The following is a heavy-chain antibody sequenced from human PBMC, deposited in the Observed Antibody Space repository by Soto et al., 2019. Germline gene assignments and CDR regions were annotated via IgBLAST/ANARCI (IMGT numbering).Heavy chain of an antibody. V-gene: IGHV3-11*01. D-gene: IGHD3-16*02. J-gene: IGHJ4*02. CDR1: GFTFSDYY. Sequence: PGRSLRLSCAASGFTFSDYYMSWFRQAPGKGLEWVSYISSSGKTIYYADSVKGRFTISRDNAKNSLYLQMNSLRVEDTAVYYCARGYISPDDWGQGTLVTVSS. CDR2: ISSSGKTI. CDR3: ARGYISPDD.